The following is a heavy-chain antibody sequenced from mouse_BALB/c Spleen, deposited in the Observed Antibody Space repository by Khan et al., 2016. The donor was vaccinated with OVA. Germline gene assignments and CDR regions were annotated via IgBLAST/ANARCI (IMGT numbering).Heavy chain of an antibody. D-gene: IGHD2-4*01. CDR2: IWAGGTT. CDR3: ARGTDCHAMDY. Sequence: QIQLVQPGPGLVAPSQSLSITCTVSGISLANYAVHWIRQPPGKGLEWLGVIWAGGTTNYNSALMSRLSISKDNSKSQVFLKMNSLQTDDRAFYYCARGTDCHAMDYWGQGTSVTVSS. V-gene: IGHV2-9*02. J-gene: IGHJ4*01. CDR1: GISLANYA.